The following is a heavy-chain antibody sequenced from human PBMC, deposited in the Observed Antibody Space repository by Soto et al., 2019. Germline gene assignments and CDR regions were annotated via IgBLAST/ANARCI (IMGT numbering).Heavy chain of an antibody. V-gene: IGHV3-30*04. Sequence: QVQLVESGGGVVQPGRSLRLSCAASGFTFSDHAMHWVRQAPGQGLEWVAVVSFDGSNKYYADSVKGRFTISRDNSKTTLSLQMNSLRPEDMAVYYCARGAFCAGDCFPGQVSPWYFDLWGRGTPVIVSS. J-gene: IGHJ2*01. D-gene: IGHD2-21*02. CDR2: VSFDGSNK. CDR3: ARGAFCAGDCFPGQVSPWYFDL. CDR1: GFTFSDHA.